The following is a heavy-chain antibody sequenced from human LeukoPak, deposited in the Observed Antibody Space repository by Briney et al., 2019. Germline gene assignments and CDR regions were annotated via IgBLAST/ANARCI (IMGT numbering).Heavy chain of an antibody. CDR2: MNPNSGNT. D-gene: IGHD6-13*01. J-gene: IGHJ6*02. Sequence: GASVKVSCEASGYTFTSYDINWVRQATGQGLEWMGWMNPNSGNTGYAQKFQGRVTMTRNTSISTAYMELSSLRSEDTAVYYCARGTSSWYYYYYGMDVWGQGITVTVSS. V-gene: IGHV1-8*01. CDR3: ARGTSSWYYYYYGMDV. CDR1: GYTFTSYD.